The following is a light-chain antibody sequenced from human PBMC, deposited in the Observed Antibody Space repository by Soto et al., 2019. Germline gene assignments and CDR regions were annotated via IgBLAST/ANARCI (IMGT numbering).Light chain of an antibody. CDR3: AAWDARLNGVV. CDR2: YNN. J-gene: IGLJ2*01. Sequence: QSVLTQPPSASGTPGQRVTISCSGSSSNIGSKPVNWYQQLPGTAPKLLIYYNNHRPSGVPDRFSGSKSGTSASLAIGGRQSDDEADYYCAAWDARLNGVVFGGGTKLTVL. CDR1: SSNIGSKP. V-gene: IGLV1-44*01.